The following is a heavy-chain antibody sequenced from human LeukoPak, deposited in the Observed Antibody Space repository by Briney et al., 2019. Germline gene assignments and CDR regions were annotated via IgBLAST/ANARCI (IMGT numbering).Heavy chain of an antibody. V-gene: IGHV1-69*13. J-gene: IGHJ4*02. CDR2: IIPIFGTA. D-gene: IGHD3-3*01. CDR3: ARGGRSLRFLEDLVYFDY. Sequence: GASVKVSCKASGYTFTSYDINWVRQAPGQGLEWMGGIIPIFGTANYAQKFQGRVTITADESTSTAYMELSSLRSEDTAVYYCARGGRSLRFLEDLVYFDYWGQGTLVTVSS. CDR1: GYTFTSYD.